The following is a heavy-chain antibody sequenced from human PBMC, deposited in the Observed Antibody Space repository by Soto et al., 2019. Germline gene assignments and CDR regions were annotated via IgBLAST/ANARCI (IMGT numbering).Heavy chain of an antibody. D-gene: IGHD2-15*01. CDR1: GFTFSNAW. V-gene: IGHV3-15*01. Sequence: GGSLRLSCAASGFTFSNAWMSWVRQAPGKGLEWVGRIKSKTDGGTTDYAAPVKGRFTISRDDSKNTLYLQMNSLKTEDTAVYYCTTHVVVVAADFDYWGQATLVTVSS. CDR2: IKSKTDGGTT. CDR3: TTHVVVVAADFDY. J-gene: IGHJ4*02.